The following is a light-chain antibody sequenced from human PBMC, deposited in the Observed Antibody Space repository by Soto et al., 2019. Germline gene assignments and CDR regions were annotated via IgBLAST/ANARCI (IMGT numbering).Light chain of an antibody. CDR3: SSSTNTNTLVI. Sequence: QSVLTHPASVSGSPGHSVTIACTGTSSDIGRYKFVSWFQQHPGKAPKLLIFEGTNRPSGVSNRFSGSKSGNTASLTISGLQAEDEAIYFCSSSTNTNTLVIFGGGTKVTAL. CDR1: SSDIGRYKF. J-gene: IGLJ2*01. V-gene: IGLV2-14*01. CDR2: EGT.